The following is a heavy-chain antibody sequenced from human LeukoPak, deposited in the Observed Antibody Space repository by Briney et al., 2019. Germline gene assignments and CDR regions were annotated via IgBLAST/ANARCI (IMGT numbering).Heavy chain of an antibody. D-gene: IGHD3-10*01. Sequence: ASVKVSCKASGYTFTSYGISWVRQAPGQGLEWMGWISAYNGNTNYAQKLQGRVTMTTDTSTSTAYMELRSLRSDNTAVYYCARDSTPMVRGAYYGMDVWGKGTTVTVSS. CDR2: ISAYNGNT. J-gene: IGHJ6*04. V-gene: IGHV1-18*04. CDR3: ARDSTPMVRGAYYGMDV. CDR1: GYTFTSYG.